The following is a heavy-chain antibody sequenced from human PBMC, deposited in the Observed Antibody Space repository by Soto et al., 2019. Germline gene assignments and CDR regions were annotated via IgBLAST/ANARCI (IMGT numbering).Heavy chain of an antibody. V-gene: IGHV3-74*01. D-gene: IGHD6-19*01. CDR1: GFTFSSSW. Sequence: GGSLRLSCADSGFTFSSSWRHWIRPAPGKGQEWVARNNSDGRSTSYADSVKGRFTISRDNAKNTLYLQMNSLRAEDTAIYYCARRGAVAGLHYWGQGTLVTVSS. J-gene: IGHJ4*02. CDR2: NNSDGRST. CDR3: ARRGAVAGLHY.